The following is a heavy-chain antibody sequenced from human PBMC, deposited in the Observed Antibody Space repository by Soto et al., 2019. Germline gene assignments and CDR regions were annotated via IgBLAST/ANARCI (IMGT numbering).Heavy chain of an antibody. CDR1: GGSISSSNW. V-gene: IGHV4-4*02. D-gene: IGHD6-13*01. CDR2: IYHSGST. CDR3: ARWGGGSSSWDNWFDP. J-gene: IGHJ5*02. Sequence: SETLSLTCAVSGGSISSSNWWSWVRQPPGKGLEWIGEIYHSGSTNYNPSLKSRVTISVDKSKNQVSLKLSSVTAADTAVYYCARWGGGSSSWDNWFDPWGQGTLVTVSS.